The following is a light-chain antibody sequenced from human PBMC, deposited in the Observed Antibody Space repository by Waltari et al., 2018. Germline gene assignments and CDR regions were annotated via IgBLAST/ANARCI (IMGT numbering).Light chain of an antibody. V-gene: IGLV2-14*01. CDR2: DVS. CDR3: SSYTSTNIWV. CDR1: SSDVGGYNY. J-gene: IGLJ3*02. Sequence: QSALTQPASVSGSPGQSITISCTGTSSDVGGYNYVSWYQQHPGKASTFMIYDVSQRTSGFSSPSSGSKSSHTASLTISGVQAVDVANCYCSSYTSTNIWVFGGGTKLTVL.